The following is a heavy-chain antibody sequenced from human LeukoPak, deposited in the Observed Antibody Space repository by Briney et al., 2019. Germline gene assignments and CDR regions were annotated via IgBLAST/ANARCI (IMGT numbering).Heavy chain of an antibody. CDR2: IYYSGST. D-gene: IGHD4-17*01. J-gene: IGHJ3*01. CDR3: ASSTVTTRGVGDFDL. CDR1: GGSISSYY. V-gene: IGHV4-59*01. Sequence: PSETLSLTCSVSGGSISSYYWSWIRQPPGKGLEWVGYIYYSGSTNYNPSLKSRVTISVDTSKNQFSLKLSSVTAADTAVYYCASSTVTTRGVGDFDLWGHGTWVTVSS.